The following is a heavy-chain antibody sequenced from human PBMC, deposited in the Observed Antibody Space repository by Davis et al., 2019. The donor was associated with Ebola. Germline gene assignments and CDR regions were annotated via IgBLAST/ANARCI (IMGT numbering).Heavy chain of an antibody. CDR2: ISHHNRDT. CDR1: GGSFSDYF. Sequence: SETLSLTCAVYGGSFSDYFWRWTRQSQEKGLEWIGEISHHNRDTNYNPSLRSRVAISVDSSKNQFSLAINSVTAADTATYYCARTTKTNIEDSGLGYNSFDSWGQGVLVSVSS. CDR3: ARTTKTNIEDSGLGYNSFDS. J-gene: IGHJ5*01. V-gene: IGHV4-34*01. D-gene: IGHD4-17*01.